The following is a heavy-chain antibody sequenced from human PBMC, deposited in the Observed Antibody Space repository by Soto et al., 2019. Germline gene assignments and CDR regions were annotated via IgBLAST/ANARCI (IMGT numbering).Heavy chain of an antibody. D-gene: IGHD3-16*02. J-gene: IGHJ4*02. V-gene: IGHV1-18*01. CDR1: GYTFTSYG. CDR2: ISAYNGNT. CDR3: ARSGVIFDY. Sequence: QVQLVQYGAEVKKPGASVKVSCKSSGYTFTSYGINLVRQAPGQGLEWMVWISAYNGNTNYAQKLKGIFTMTTDTSTSTDYMELRSLRSDDTAVYYCARSGVIFDYWGQRTLVTVSS.